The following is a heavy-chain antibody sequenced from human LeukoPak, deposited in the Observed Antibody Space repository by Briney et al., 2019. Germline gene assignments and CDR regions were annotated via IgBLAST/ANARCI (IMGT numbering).Heavy chain of an antibody. V-gene: IGHV4-4*07. Sequence: SETLSLTCTVSGGSISSYYWSWIRQPAGKGLEWIGRIYTSGSTNYNPSLKSRVTMSVDTSKNQFSLKLSSVTAADRAVYYCARGQVVGATTFYYYYMDVWGKGTTATVSS. CDR2: IYTSGST. CDR1: GGSISSYY. CDR3: ARGQVVGATTFYYYYMDV. J-gene: IGHJ6*03. D-gene: IGHD1-26*01.